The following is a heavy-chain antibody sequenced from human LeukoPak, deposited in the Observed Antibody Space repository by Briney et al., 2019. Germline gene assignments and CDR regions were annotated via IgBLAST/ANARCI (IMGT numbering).Heavy chain of an antibody. CDR1: GFTFSSYG. J-gene: IGHJ4*02. CDR3: ARDGRSNLADY. CDR2: IWYDGSNK. Sequence: GGSLRLSCAASGFTFSSYGMHWVRQAPGKGLEWVAVIWYDGSNKYYADSVKGRFTISRDNSKNTLYLQMNSLRAEDTAVYYCARDGRSNLADYWGQGTLVTVSS. V-gene: IGHV3-33*08.